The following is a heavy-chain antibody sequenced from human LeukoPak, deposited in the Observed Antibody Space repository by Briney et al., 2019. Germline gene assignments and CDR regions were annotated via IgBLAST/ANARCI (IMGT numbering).Heavy chain of an antibody. CDR2: IYTSGRT. D-gene: IGHD2-2*01. J-gene: IGHJ5*02. CDR3: ARVRVGECSSTSCLNWFDP. Sequence: SETLSLTCTVSGGSLSSGSYYWSWIRQPAGKGRESNGRIYTSGRTNYNPSLKSRVTIRVDTSNNQFSLKLSSVTAAGRVVYYCARVRVGECSSTSCLNWFDPWGQGTLVTVSS. CDR1: GGSLSSGSYY. V-gene: IGHV4-61*02.